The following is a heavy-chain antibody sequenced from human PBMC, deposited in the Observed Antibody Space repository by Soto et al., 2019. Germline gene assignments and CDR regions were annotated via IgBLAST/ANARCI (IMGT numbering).Heavy chain of an antibody. CDR2: IYWDDDK. CDR1: GFSLSSSGVG. CDR3: AHRRDYYDSSRRGAVIDF. J-gene: IGHJ4*02. Sequence: QITLKESGPTLVKPTQTLTLTCTFSGFSLSSSGVGVGWIRQPPGKALEWLALIYWDDDKRYSPSLKSRLTITKDTSKNQVVLTTTNMDPVDTATYYCAHRRDYYDSSRRGAVIDFWGQGTLVTVSS. V-gene: IGHV2-5*02. D-gene: IGHD3-22*01.